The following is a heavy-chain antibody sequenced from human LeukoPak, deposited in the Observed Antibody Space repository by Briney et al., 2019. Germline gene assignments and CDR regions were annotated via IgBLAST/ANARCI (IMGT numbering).Heavy chain of an antibody. Sequence: GGSLRLSCAASGFTFSRYWMSWVRQVPRKGLEWVANIKQDGGEIYYVDSVKGRFTISRDNAKTSLYLQMNSLRAEDTAVYYCAKDKGGAVAGPDIFDYWGQGTLVTVSS. CDR3: AKDKGGAVAGPDIFDY. CDR2: IKQDGGEI. V-gene: IGHV3-7*03. D-gene: IGHD6-19*01. J-gene: IGHJ4*02. CDR1: GFTFSRYW.